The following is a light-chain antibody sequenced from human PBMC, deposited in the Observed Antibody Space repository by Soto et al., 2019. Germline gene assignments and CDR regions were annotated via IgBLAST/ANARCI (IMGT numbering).Light chain of an antibody. Sequence: QSVLTQPPSVSGAPGQRVTISCTGNSSNIGAGYGVHWYQQLPGRAPKLLIYGNTNRPSGVPDRFSGSKSGTSASLAITGLQAEDEADYYCQSYDSSLSGSYVFGTGTKVTVL. CDR1: SSNIGAGYG. CDR3: QSYDSSLSGSYV. CDR2: GNT. J-gene: IGLJ1*01. V-gene: IGLV1-40*01.